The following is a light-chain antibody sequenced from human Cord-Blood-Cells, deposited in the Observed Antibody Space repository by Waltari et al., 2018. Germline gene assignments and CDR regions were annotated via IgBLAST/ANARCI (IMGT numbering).Light chain of an antibody. CDR3: QQYNNWPYT. J-gene: IGKJ2*01. CDR2: GAS. V-gene: IGKV3-15*01. Sequence: VMPQPPGTLPVDPGERATLSCGASQSVSSNLTWYQQKPGQAPRLLIYGASNRATGIPARFSGSGSGTEFTLTISSLQSEDFAVYYCQQYNNWPYTFGQGTKLEIK. CDR1: QSVSSN.